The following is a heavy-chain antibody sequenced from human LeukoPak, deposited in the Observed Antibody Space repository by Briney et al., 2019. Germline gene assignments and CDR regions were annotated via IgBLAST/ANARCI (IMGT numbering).Heavy chain of an antibody. J-gene: IGHJ5*02. CDR3: ANYGRHSAS. CDR1: GFTFNNYA. CDR2: VSSSDDKT. D-gene: IGHD4-17*01. Sequence: GGYLSLYSSAYGFTFNNYAMSRLPQAPGKGLKGVSRVSSSDDKTYYPEPVKARFTISTDTSKNTLYLQTNSLRAEDTAVYYCANYGRHSASWGQGTLVTVSP. V-gene: IGHV3-23*01.